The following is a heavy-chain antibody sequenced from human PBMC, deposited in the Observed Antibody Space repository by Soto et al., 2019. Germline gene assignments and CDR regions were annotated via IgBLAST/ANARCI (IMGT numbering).Heavy chain of an antibody. V-gene: IGHV3-30*04. CDR3: VRDDWSDLPLFDL. CDR2: ITHDGRIT. CDR1: GFTFYSYA. D-gene: IGHD1-1*01. J-gene: IGHJ4*01. Sequence: QVRLVESGGGVVQPGRSLRLSCAASGFTFYSYAIQWVRQAPGKGLEWVAVITHDGRITHYADSVKGRFTVSRDNAKNTAYLQMSSLRTEDTALYYCVRDDWSDLPLFDLWGHGTLVTVSS.